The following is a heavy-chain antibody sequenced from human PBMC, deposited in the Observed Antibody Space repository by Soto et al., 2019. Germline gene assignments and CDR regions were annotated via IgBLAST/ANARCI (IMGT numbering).Heavy chain of an antibody. CDR2: IYYSGST. D-gene: IGHD3-22*01. CDR1: GGSISSGGYY. CDR3: ARGNHYYDSSGYYSYYYYGMDV. J-gene: IGHJ6*02. V-gene: IGHV4-31*03. Sequence: SETLSLTCTVSGGSISSGGYYWSWIRQHPGKGLEWIGYIYYSGSTYYNPSLKSRVTISVDTSKNQFSLKLSSVTAADTAVYYCARGNHYYDSSGYYSYYYYGMDVWGQGTTVTVS.